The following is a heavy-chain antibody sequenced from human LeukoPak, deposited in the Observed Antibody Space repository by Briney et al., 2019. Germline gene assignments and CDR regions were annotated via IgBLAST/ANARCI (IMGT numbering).Heavy chain of an antibody. D-gene: IGHD4-17*01. CDR1: GFTFSSYG. CDR2: IWFDGSNK. J-gene: IGHJ4*02. V-gene: IGHV3-33*06. CDR3: AKDEAPRLRRQEPDS. Sequence: GGSLRLSCAASGFTFSSYGMHWVRQAPGKGLEWVAVIWFDGSNKYYGDSVKGRFTISRDNSKNTLFLQMNSLRAEDTAVYYCAKDEAPRLRRQEPDSWGQGTLVTVSS.